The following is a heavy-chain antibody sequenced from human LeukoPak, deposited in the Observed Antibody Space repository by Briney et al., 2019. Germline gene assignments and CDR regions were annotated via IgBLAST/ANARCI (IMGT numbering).Heavy chain of an antibody. J-gene: IGHJ4*02. CDR1: GFTXSSYG. CDR3: AKDQRQWLVGRGRNYFDY. V-gene: IGHV3-33*06. CDR2: IWYDEINK. Sequence: SCAAXGFTXSSYGMHWGRQAPGKGVEWGAVIWYDEINKYYSYSFNGLFTISRDNSKNTLYLQMNSLRAEDTAVYYCAKDQRQWLVGRGRNYFDYWGQGTLVTVSS. D-gene: IGHD6-19*01.